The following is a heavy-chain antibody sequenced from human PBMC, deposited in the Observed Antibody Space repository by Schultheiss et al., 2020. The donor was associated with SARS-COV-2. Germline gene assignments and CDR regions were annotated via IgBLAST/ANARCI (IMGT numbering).Heavy chain of an antibody. V-gene: IGHV3-30-3*01. Sequence: GGSLRLSCAASGFTFSSYAMHWVRQAPGKGLEWVALVSFDGSNKYYADSVKGRFTISRDNSKNTLYLQMNSLRAEDTAVFYCARGKVQLFDYWGQGTLVTVSS. CDR1: GFTFSSYA. J-gene: IGHJ4*02. CDR3: ARGKVQLFDY. D-gene: IGHD1-1*01. CDR2: VSFDGSNK.